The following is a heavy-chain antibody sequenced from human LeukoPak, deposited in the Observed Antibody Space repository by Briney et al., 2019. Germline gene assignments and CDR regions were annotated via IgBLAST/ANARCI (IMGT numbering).Heavy chain of an antibody. CDR3: ARDDSSGYYSYEYFQH. CDR2: ISFDGSNK. Sequence: PGRSLRLSCAASGFTFSRYAMHWVRQAPGKGLEWVAVISFDGSNKYYADSVKGRFTISRDNSKNTLYLQMNSLRAEGTAVYYCARDDSSGYYSYEYFQHWGQGTLVTVSS. D-gene: IGHD3-22*01. CDR1: GFTFSRYA. J-gene: IGHJ1*01. V-gene: IGHV3-30-3*01.